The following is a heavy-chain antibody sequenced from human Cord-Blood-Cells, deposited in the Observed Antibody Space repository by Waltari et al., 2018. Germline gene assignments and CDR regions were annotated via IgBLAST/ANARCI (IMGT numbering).Heavy chain of an antibody. CDR3: ARDRYCSSTSCYDY. CDR2: ISSSRSYI. D-gene: IGHD2-2*01. J-gene: IGHJ4*02. V-gene: IGHV3-21*01. Sequence: EVQLVESGGGLVKPGGSLRLSCAASGFTFSSYSMNWVRQAPGKGLECVSSISSSRSYIYDADSVKGRFTISRDNAKNSLYLQMNSLRAEDTAVYYCARDRYCSSTSCYDYWGQGTLVTVSS. CDR1: GFTFSSYS.